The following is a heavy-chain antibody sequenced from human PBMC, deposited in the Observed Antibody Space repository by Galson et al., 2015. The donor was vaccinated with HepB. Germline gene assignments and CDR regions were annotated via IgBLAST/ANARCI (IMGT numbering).Heavy chain of an antibody. J-gene: IGHJ5*02. D-gene: IGHD2-15*01. CDR1: GYTFSTYS. CDR2: ISPYNRST. V-gene: IGHV1-18*01. Sequence: SVKVSCKASGYTFSTYSITWVRQAPGQGLEWMGWISPYNRSTDYARKFQGRVTMTTDTSTSTAYMELRSLRSDDTAVYYCARGALVVVVDATQNNWFDPWGQGTPVTVSS. CDR3: ARGALVVVVDATQNNWFDP.